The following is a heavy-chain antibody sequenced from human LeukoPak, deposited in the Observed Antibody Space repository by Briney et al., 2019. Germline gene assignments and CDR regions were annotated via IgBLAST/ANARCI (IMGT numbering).Heavy chain of an antibody. Sequence: PGGSLRLSCAASGFTVSSNYMSWVRQAPGRGLEWLTLIRPDGRMKFYSDSVKGRFTVSRDNSLSMLYLEMTSLRSEDTAVYYCVKDDPVLHYWGQGTLVSVSS. CDR1: GFTVSSNY. V-gene: IGHV3-30*02. CDR2: IRPDGRMK. J-gene: IGHJ4*02. CDR3: VKDDPVLHY.